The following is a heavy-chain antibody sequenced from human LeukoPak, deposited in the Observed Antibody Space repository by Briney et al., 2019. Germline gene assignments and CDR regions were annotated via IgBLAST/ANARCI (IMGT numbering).Heavy chain of an antibody. Sequence: SETLSLTCAVYGGSFSGYYWSWIRQPPGKGQEWIGEINHSGSTNYNPSLKSRVTISVDTSKNQFSLKLSSVTAADTAVYYCARGANYYDSSGYRGWFDPWGQGTLVTVSS. CDR2: INHSGST. CDR1: GGSFSGYY. D-gene: IGHD3-22*01. J-gene: IGHJ5*02. V-gene: IGHV4-34*01. CDR3: ARGANYYDSSGYRGWFDP.